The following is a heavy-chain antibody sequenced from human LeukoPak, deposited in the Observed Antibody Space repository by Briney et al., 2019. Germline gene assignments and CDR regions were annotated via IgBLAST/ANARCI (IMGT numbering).Heavy chain of an antibody. J-gene: IGHJ4*02. Sequence: SETLSLTCTVSDGSISNTTNYWGWIRQSPGKGLEGIGNVFYRGNSNDNPSLRSRVTMSVDASKNQLSLKLSSVTAADTAVYFCARATWTSRWFPFDSWGQGTLVTVSS. CDR2: VFYRGNS. V-gene: IGHV4-39*01. CDR1: DGSISNTTNY. CDR3: ARATWTSRWFPFDS. D-gene: IGHD3-10*01.